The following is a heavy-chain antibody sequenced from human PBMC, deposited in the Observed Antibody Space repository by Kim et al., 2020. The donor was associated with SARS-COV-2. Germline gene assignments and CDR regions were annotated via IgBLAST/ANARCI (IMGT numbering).Heavy chain of an antibody. J-gene: IGHJ4*02. CDR3: ARWAYYYDSSGYYSS. V-gene: IGHV1-46*01. D-gene: IGHD3-22*01. Sequence: KFQGRVTMTRDTSTSTVYMELSSLRSEDTAVYYCARWAYYYDSSGYYSSWGQGTLVTVSS.